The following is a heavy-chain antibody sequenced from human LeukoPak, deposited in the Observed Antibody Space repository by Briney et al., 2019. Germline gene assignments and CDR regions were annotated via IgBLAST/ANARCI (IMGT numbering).Heavy chain of an antibody. CDR1: GGSISSYY. CDR2: IYYSGST. V-gene: IGHV4-59*01. CDR3: ARGRVNWYFDL. Sequence: PSETLSLTCTVSGGSISSYYWSWIRQPPGKGLGWIGYIYYSGSTNYNPSLKSRVTISVDTSKNQFSLKLSSVTAADTAVYYCARGRVNWYFDLWGRGTLVTVSS. J-gene: IGHJ2*01. D-gene: IGHD3-10*01.